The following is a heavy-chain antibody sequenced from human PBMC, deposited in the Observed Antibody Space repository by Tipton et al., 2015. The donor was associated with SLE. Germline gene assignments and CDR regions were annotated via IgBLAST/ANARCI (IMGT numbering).Heavy chain of an antibody. CDR3: ARAIFWDGYFGAFDI. J-gene: IGHJ3*02. CDR2: IYHSGNT. V-gene: IGHV4-31*03. D-gene: IGHD3-3*01. Sequence: TLSLTCTVYIGSISSGGYYWSWIRQYPGKGLEWIGFIYHSGNTYYNPSLQSRVTISVDTSKNQFSLKLNSVTAADTAVYYCARAIFWDGYFGAFDIWGQGTVVTVSS. CDR1: IGSISSGGYY.